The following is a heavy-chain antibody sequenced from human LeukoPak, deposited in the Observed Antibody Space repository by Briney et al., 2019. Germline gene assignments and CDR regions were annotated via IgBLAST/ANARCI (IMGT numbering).Heavy chain of an antibody. CDR1: GYTFTSYY. CDR2: INPSGGST. D-gene: IGHD3-3*01. V-gene: IGHV1-46*01. Sequence: ASVKVSCKASGYTFTSYYMHWVRQAPGQGLEWMGIINPSGGSTSYAQKFQGRVTMTRDTSTGTVYMELSSLRSEDTAVYYCARRVVIRDDAFDIWGQGTVVTVSS. J-gene: IGHJ3*02. CDR3: ARRVVIRDDAFDI.